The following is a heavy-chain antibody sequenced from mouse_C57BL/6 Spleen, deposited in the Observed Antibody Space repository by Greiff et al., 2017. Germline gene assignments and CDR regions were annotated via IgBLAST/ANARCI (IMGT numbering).Heavy chain of an antibody. D-gene: IGHD1-1*02. CDR2: IYPGDGDT. V-gene: IGHV1-82*01. CDR1: GYAFSSSW. J-gene: IGHJ2*01. CDR3: ARYFGGYHPDY. Sequence: QVQLQQSGPELVKPGASVKISCKASGYAFSSSWMNWVKQRPGKRLEWIGRIYPGDGDTNYNGKFKGKATLTADKSSSPAYMQLSNLTSEDSAVYFCARYFGGYHPDYWSQGTTLKVSS.